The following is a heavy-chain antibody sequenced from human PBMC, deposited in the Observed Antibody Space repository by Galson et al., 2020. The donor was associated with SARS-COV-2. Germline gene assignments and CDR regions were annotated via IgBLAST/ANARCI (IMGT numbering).Heavy chain of an antibody. CDR3: ARPLPDSSSWYYYYYYGMDV. CDR1: GGSISSSSYY. Sequence: SETLSLTCTVSGGSISSSSYYWGWIRQPPGKGLEWIGSIYYSGSTYYNPSLKSRVTISVDTSKNQFSLKLSSVTAADTAVYYCARPLPDSSSWYYYYYYGMDVWGQGTTVTVSS. J-gene: IGHJ6*02. V-gene: IGHV4-39*01. D-gene: IGHD6-13*01. CDR2: IYYSGST.